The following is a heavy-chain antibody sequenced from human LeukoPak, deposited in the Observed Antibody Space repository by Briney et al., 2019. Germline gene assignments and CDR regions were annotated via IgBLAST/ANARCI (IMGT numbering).Heavy chain of an antibody. J-gene: IGHJ4*02. CDR2: IWYDGSNK. D-gene: IGHD3-10*01. Sequence: PGRSLRLSCAASGFTFSSYGMHWVRQAPGKGLEWVAVIWYDGSNKYYADSVKGRFTISRDNSKNTLYLQMNSLRAEDTAVYYCARAKYYYGPESPWFDYWGQGTLVTVSS. CDR1: GFTFSSYG. V-gene: IGHV3-33*01. CDR3: ARAKYYYGPESPWFDY.